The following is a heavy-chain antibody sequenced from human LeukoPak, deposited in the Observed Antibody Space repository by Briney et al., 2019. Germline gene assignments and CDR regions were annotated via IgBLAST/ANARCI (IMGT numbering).Heavy chain of an antibody. CDR3: ACESTPSYNFDY. CDR1: GYTFTGYY. V-gene: IGHV1-2*02. Sequence: GASVKVSCKASGYTFTGYYMHWVRQAPGQGLEWMGWINPNSGGTSYAQKFQGRVTMTRDTSISTAYMELSRLRSDDTAVYYCACESTPSYNFDYWGQGTLVTVSS. CDR2: INPNSGGT. J-gene: IGHJ4*02. D-gene: IGHD1-26*01.